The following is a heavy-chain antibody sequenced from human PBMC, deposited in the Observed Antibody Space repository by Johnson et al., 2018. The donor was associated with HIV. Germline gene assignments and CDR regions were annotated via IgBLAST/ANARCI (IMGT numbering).Heavy chain of an antibody. J-gene: IGHJ3*02. CDR3: ARETPGPYFDWSDDAFDI. D-gene: IGHD3-9*01. Sequence: VQLLESGGGLVQPGGSLRLSCAASGFTFSSYAMHWVRQAPGKGLEWVAVISYDGSNKYYADSVKGRFTISRDNSKNTLYLQMNSLRAEDTAVYYRARETPGPYFDWSDDAFDIWGQGTMVTVSS. V-gene: IGHV3-30*14. CDR1: GFTFSSYA. CDR2: ISYDGSNK.